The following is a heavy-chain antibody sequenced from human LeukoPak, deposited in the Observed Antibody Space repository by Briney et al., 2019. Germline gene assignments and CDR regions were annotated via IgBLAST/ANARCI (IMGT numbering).Heavy chain of an antibody. CDR1: GFTFSSYS. CDR2: ISSSSSTI. CDR3: ARDLEYQLLYANWFDP. V-gene: IGHV3-48*01. D-gene: IGHD2-2*02. J-gene: IGHJ5*02. Sequence: QPGGSLRLSCAASGFTFSSYSMNWVRQAPGKGLEWVSYISSSSSTIYCADSVKGRFTISRDNAKNSLYLQMNSLRAEDTAVYYCARDLEYQLLYANWFDPWGQGTLVTVSS.